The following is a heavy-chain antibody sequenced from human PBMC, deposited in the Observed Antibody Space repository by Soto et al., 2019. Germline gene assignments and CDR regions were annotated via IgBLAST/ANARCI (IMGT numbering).Heavy chain of an antibody. CDR3: ASTCSSTSCYSSYYYGMDV. D-gene: IGHD2-2*01. CDR1: GFTFSSYS. J-gene: IGHJ6*02. CDR2: ISSSSSYI. V-gene: IGHV3-21*01. Sequence: PGGSLRFSCAASGFTFSSYSMNWVRQAPGKGLEWVSSISSSSSYIYYADSVKGRFTISRDNAKNSLYLQMNSLRAEDTAVYYCASTCSSTSCYSSYYYGMDVWGQGTTVTVSS.